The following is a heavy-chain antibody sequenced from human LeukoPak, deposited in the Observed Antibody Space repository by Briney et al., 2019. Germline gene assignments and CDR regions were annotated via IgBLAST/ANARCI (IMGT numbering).Heavy chain of an antibody. V-gene: IGHV3-30*18. J-gene: IGHJ4*02. CDR2: ISYDGSNK. D-gene: IGHD3-3*01. CDR3: AKDQPYYDFWRGPFDY. CDR1: GFTFSSYG. Sequence: GGSLRLSCAASGFTFSSYGMHWVRQAPGKGLEWVAVISYDGSNKYYADSVKGRFTISRGNSKNTLYLQMNSLRAEDTAVYYCAKDQPYYDFWRGPFDYWGQGTLVTVSS.